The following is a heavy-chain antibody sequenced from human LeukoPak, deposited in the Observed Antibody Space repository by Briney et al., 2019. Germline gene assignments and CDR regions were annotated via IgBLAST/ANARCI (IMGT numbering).Heavy chain of an antibody. CDR1: GFTFSSYW. V-gene: IGHV3-74*01. J-gene: IGHJ4*02. Sequence: SGGSLRLSCAASGFTFSSYWMHWVRQAPGKGLVWVSRINSDGSTTSYADSVKGRFTISRDNAKNTLFLQMNSLRAEDTAVYYCARGYGGQDYFDYWGQGTLVTVSS. CDR3: ARGYGGQDYFDY. CDR2: INSDGSTT. D-gene: IGHD4-23*01.